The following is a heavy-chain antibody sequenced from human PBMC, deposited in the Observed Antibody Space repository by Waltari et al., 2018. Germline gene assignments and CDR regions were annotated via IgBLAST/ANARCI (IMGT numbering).Heavy chain of an antibody. Sequence: EVQLLESGGEFVQAGGSLRLSCGVSGLTFKTCAINWVRRATGTGRHWVAALSISAVTFHADSVKGRFTISRDTSKDTVYLQMNSLRADDTAVYYCAKPFYNWDDPLVSWGQGTVVTVSS. J-gene: IGHJ5*02. V-gene: IGHV3-23*01. D-gene: IGHD1-20*01. CDR2: LSISAVT. CDR1: GLTFKTCA. CDR3: AKPFYNWDDPLVS.